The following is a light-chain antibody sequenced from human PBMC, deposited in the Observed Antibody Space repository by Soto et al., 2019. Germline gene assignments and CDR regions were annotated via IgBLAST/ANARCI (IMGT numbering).Light chain of an antibody. CDR1: SSDVGGYNY. CDR2: EVT. CDR3: SSFAGGGNPVL. J-gene: IGLJ2*01. V-gene: IGLV2-8*01. Sequence: QSALTQPPAASGSLGQSVTISCTGTSSDVGGYNYVSWHQQHPGKAPKVMIYEVTKRPPGVPDRFSGSKSGNTASLTVSGLQAEDEADYYCSSFAGGGNPVLLGGGVQLTVL.